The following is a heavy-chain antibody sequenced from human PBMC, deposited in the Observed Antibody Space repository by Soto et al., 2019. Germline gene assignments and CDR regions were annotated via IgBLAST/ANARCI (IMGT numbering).Heavy chain of an antibody. J-gene: IGHJ6*02. CDR2: ISYDGSNK. CDR3: AAETKSYFYGMDV. Sequence: QVQLVESGGGVVQPGRSLRLSCAASGLTFSSSAMHWVRQAPGKGLEWVALISYDGSNKYYVDSVKGRFTISRDNSKNALDLQLNSLREVDTAVYYCAAETKSYFYGMDVWGQGTTVTVSS. CDR1: GLTFSSSA. V-gene: IGHV3-30*03.